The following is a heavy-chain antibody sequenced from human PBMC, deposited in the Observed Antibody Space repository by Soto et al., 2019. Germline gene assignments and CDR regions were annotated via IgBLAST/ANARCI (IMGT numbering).Heavy chain of an antibody. Sequence: QVQLRESGPGLVKPSQTLSLTCAVSGASVAGGSYYWSWVRQPPGKGLEWIGYIPSRGRPFYNPSPTSRVTISADTCKKQLSLQLTSVTAADTAVYYCARDTYSGYDFGLWGQGTLVTVSS. CDR2: IPSRGRP. CDR1: GASVAGGSYY. V-gene: IGHV4-30-4*01. CDR3: ARDTYSGYDFGL. D-gene: IGHD5-12*01. J-gene: IGHJ5*02.